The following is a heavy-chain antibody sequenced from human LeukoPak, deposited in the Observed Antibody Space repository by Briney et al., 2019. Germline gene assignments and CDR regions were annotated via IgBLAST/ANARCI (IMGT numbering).Heavy chain of an antibody. CDR3: ARDTPSYYDFWSGYEKGKGIDY. J-gene: IGHJ4*02. V-gene: IGHV3-21*01. D-gene: IGHD3-3*01. CDR1: GFTFSSYS. Sequence: PGGSLRLSCAASGFTFSSYSMNWVRQAPGKGLEWVSSISSSSSYIHYADSVKGRFTISRDNAKNSLYLQMNSLRAEDTAVYYCARDTPSYYDFWSGYEKGKGIDYWGQGTLVTVSS. CDR2: ISSSSSYI.